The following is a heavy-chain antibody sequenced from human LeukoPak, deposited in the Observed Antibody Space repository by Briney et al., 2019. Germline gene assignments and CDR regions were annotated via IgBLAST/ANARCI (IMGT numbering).Heavy chain of an antibody. V-gene: IGHV1-18*01. CDR2: ISAYNGNT. CDR1: GYTFTSYG. Sequence: ASVKVSCKASGYTFTSYGISWVRQAPGQGLEWMGWISAYNGNTNYAQKLQGRVTMTTDTSTSTAYMELRSLGSDDTAVYYCARPNSSGWYHYFDYWGQGTLVTVSS. D-gene: IGHD6-19*01. CDR3: ARPNSSGWYHYFDY. J-gene: IGHJ4*02.